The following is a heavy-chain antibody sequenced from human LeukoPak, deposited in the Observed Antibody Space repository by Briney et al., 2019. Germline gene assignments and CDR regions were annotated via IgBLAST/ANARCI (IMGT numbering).Heavy chain of an antibody. CDR2: INPNSGGT. V-gene: IGHV1-2*06. CDR1: GYTFTDYY. J-gene: IGHJ4*02. D-gene: IGHD1-7*01. Sequence: ASVKVSCKVSGYTFTDYYMHWVQQAPGQGLEWMGRINPNSGGTNYAQKFQGRVTMTRDTSISTAYMELSRLRSDDTAVYYCARDSGGETGTTTEYYFDYWGQGTLVTVSS. CDR3: ARDSGGETGTTTEYYFDY.